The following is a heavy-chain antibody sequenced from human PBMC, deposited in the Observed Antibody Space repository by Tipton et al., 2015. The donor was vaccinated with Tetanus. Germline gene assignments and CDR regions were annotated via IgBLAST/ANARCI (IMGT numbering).Heavy chain of an antibody. CDR1: GFTFSSYS. V-gene: IGHV3-33*08. CDR2: IWYDGSNK. D-gene: IGHD3-10*01. J-gene: IGHJ4*02. CDR3: ARDGAPRITMVRGVVGDY. Sequence: SLRLSCAASGFTFSSYSMNWVRQAPGKGLEWVAVIWYDGSNKFYADSVKGRFTISRDNSKNTLYLQMNSLRAEDTAVYHCARDGAPRITMVRGVVGDYWGQGTLVTVSS.